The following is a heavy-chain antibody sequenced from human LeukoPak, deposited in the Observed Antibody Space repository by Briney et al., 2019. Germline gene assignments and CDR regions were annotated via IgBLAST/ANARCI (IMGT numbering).Heavy chain of an antibody. D-gene: IGHD6-13*01. V-gene: IGHV3-23*01. CDR2: ISGRGGST. CDR1: GFTFSSYA. J-gene: IGHJ6*02. CDR3: ATHLLPLYSSSWYEVNYYGMDV. Sequence: GGSLRLSCAASGFTFSSYAMSWVRQAPGKGLEWVSAISGRGGSTYYADSVKGRFTISRDNSKNTLYLQMNSLRAEDTAVYYCATHLLPLYSSSWYEVNYYGMDVWGQGTTVTVSS.